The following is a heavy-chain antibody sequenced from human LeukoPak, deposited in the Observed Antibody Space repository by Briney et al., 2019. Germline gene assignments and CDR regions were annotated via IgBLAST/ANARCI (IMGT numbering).Heavy chain of an antibody. CDR2: VYRSGSA. D-gene: IGHD1-7*01. Sequence: PSETLCLTCTVSGGSISTYYWSWIRQPPGKRLEWIGYVYRSGSANYNPSHTSRLTKSVDTSKDQFSLNLRSVTAADTAVYYCARVGTSGTYDFWGQGTLVTVSS. CDR1: GGSISTYY. V-gene: IGHV4-4*08. J-gene: IGHJ4*02. CDR3: ARVGTSGTYDF.